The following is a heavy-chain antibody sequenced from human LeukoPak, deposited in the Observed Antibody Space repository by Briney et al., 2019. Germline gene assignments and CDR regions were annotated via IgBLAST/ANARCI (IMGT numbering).Heavy chain of an antibody. CDR3: ARQSISGSSLSYFDY. CDR2: IYYSGST. Sequence: SETLSLTCTVSGGSIGSYYWSWIRQPPGKGLEWIGYIYYSGSTNYSPSLKSRLTISVDTSKNQCSLKLSSVTAADTAVYYCARQSISGSSLSYFDYWGQGSLVNVSS. J-gene: IGHJ4*02. CDR1: GGSIGSYY. V-gene: IGHV4-59*01. D-gene: IGHD3-22*01.